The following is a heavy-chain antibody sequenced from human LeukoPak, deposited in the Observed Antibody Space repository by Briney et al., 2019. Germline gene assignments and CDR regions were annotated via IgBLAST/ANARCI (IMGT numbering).Heavy chain of an antibody. V-gene: IGHV4-4*07. Sequence: SETLSLTCTVSGGSISSYYWSRIRQPAGKGLEWIGRIYTSGSTNYNPSLKSRVTMSVDTSKNQFSLSLSSVTAADTAVYYCARITFVVEGYGMDVWGQGTTVTVSS. D-gene: IGHD2-21*01. CDR1: GGSISSYY. J-gene: IGHJ6*02. CDR3: ARITFVVEGYGMDV. CDR2: IYTSGST.